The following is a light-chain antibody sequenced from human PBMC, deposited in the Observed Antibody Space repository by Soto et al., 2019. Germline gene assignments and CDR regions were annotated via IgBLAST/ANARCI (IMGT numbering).Light chain of an antibody. Sequence: DIQLTQSASFLSASVLDIFTITFRASQGINSYLAWYQQKPGEAPKLLIYAASTLYGGVPSRFSGSGSGTDFALTITSLQAEDFATYYCQQLRMYPSTFGGGTKVDIK. J-gene: IGKJ4*01. CDR1: QGINSY. V-gene: IGKV1-9*01. CDR3: QQLRMYPST. CDR2: AAS.